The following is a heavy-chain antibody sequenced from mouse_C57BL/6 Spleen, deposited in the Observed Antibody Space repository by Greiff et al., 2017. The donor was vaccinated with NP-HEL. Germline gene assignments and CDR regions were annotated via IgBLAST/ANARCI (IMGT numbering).Heavy chain of an antibody. CDR1: GYAFSSSW. CDR3: ARAQAYATDY. Sequence: VKLVESGPELVKPGASVKISCKASGYAFSSSWMNWVKQRPGKGLEWIGRIYPGDGDTNYNGTFKGKATLTADKSSSTAYMLLSSLTSEDSAVYFCARAQAYATDYWVQGTSVTVAS. J-gene: IGHJ4*01. CDR2: IYPGDGDT. V-gene: IGHV1-82*01. D-gene: IGHD3-2*02.